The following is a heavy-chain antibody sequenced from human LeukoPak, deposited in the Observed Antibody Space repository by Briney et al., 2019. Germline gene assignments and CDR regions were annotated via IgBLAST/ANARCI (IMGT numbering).Heavy chain of an antibody. CDR3: AKDRAGSWAIYY. V-gene: IGHV3-30*18. CDR2: ISYDGSNK. D-gene: IGHD6-13*01. Sequence: GGSLRLSCAASGFTFSTYNMHWVRQAPGKGLEWVAVISYDGSNKYYADSVKGRFTISRDDSKNTLYLEMNSLNAEDTAVYYCAKDRAGSWAIYYWGQGTLVTVSS. J-gene: IGHJ4*02. CDR1: GFTFSTYN.